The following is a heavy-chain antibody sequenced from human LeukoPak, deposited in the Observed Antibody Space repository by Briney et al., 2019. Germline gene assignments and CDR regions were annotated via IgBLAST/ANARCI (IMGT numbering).Heavy chain of an antibody. CDR1: GGSISSSSYY. CDR2: IYYSGST. V-gene: IGHV4-39*07. CDR3: ARDYPRPLVPAVYYFDY. J-gene: IGHJ4*02. D-gene: IGHD2-2*01. Sequence: SETLSLTCTVSGGSISSSSYYWGWIRQPPGKGLEWIGSIYYSGSTNYNPSLKSRVTMSVDTSKNQFSLKLSSVTAADTAVYYCARDYPRPLVPAVYYFDYWGQGTLVTVSS.